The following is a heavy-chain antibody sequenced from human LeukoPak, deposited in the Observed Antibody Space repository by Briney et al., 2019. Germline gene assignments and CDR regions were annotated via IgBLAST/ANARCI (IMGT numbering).Heavy chain of an antibody. Sequence: AASVKVSFKASGYTFTAYHMHWVRQAPGQGLEWMGWINPNSGGTNYEQKFQGRVTMTRDTSISTAYMELSRLRSDGTAVYYCAVSDMVRGAWLDPWGQGTLVTVSS. D-gene: IGHD3-10*01. V-gene: IGHV1-2*02. CDR2: INPNSGGT. CDR1: GYTFTAYH. J-gene: IGHJ5*02. CDR3: AVSDMVRGAWLDP.